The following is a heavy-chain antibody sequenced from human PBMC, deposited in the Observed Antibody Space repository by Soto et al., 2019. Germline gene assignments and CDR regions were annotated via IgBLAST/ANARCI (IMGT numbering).Heavy chain of an antibody. V-gene: IGHV3-9*01. CDR1: GFTFDDYA. CDR2: ISWNSGRI. Sequence: EVQLVESGGGLVQPGRSLRLSCAASGFTFDDYAMHWVRPAPVKGLEWVSGISWNSGRIGYAYSVKGRFTISRDNAKNSLYLQMNSLRAEDPALYYCAKELSPLLWFGEFDAFDIWGQGTMVTVSS. J-gene: IGHJ3*02. CDR3: AKELSPLLWFGEFDAFDI. D-gene: IGHD3-10*01.